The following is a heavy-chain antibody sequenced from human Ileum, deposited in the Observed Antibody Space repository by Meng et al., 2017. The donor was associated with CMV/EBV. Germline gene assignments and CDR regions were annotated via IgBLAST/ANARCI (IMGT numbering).Heavy chain of an antibody. V-gene: IGHV3-30*02. CDR2: IRSDGSNE. Sequence: GESLKISFAASGFTFSRYDIHWVRPAPGKGLEWVAFIRSDGSNEYYADSVKGRFTISRDNSKNTLYLQVSSLRAEDTALYYCAIQGDSDYNYYFYYWGQGTLVTVSS. J-gene: IGHJ4*02. CDR3: AIQGDSDYNYYFYY. CDR1: GFTFSRYD. D-gene: IGHD5-12*01.